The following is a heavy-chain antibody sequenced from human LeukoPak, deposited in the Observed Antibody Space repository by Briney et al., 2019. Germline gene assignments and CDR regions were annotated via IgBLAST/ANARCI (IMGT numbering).Heavy chain of an antibody. CDR2: ISWDGGST. CDR1: GFTFDDYT. V-gene: IGHV3-43*01. Sequence: GGSLRLSCAASGFTFDDYTMHWVRQAPGKGLEWVSLISWDGGSTYYADSVKGRFTISRDNSKNTLYLQMNSLRAEDTAVYYCARVKSTGTYYYYYYMDVWGKGTTVTVSS. CDR3: ARVKSTGTYYYYYYMDV. J-gene: IGHJ6*03. D-gene: IGHD1-1*01.